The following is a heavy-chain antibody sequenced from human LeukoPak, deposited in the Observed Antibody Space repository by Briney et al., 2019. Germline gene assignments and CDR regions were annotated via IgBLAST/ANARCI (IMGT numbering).Heavy chain of an antibody. V-gene: IGHV4-34*01. Sequence: SETLSLTCAVYGGSFSGYYWSWIRQPPRKGLEWIGEINHSGSTNYNPSLKSRVTISVDTSKNQFSLKLSSVTAADTAVYYCASEGEGMDVWGQGTTVTVSS. CDR1: GGSFSGYY. D-gene: IGHD3-16*01. CDR2: INHSGST. CDR3: ASEGEGMDV. J-gene: IGHJ6*02.